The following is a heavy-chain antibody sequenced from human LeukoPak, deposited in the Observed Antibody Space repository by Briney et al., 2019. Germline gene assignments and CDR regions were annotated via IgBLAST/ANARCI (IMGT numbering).Heavy chain of an antibody. D-gene: IGHD3-10*01. CDR2: INPSSGST. V-gene: IGHV1-46*01. CDR3: ARVRIWDYYGSGS. Sequence: ASVKVSCKASGYTFTSYYIHWVRQAPGQGLEWMGIINPSSGSTTYAQKFQGRVTMTRDTSTSTVYMELSSLRSEDTAVYYCARVRIWDYYGSGSWGQGTLVTVSS. CDR1: GYTFTSYY. J-gene: IGHJ4*02.